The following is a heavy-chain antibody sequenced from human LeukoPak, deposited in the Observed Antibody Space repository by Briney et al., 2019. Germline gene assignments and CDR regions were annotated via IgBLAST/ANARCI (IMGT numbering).Heavy chain of an antibody. Sequence: GGSLRLSCAASGLAVTNNYMTWVRQAPGKGLEWVSVIYSGGRTSYAASVKGRFTISRDNAKNTVYIQVSGLKVDDTAAYYCARGTSSGYYRTEAFDLWGQGTLVTVSS. CDR1: GLAVTNNY. V-gene: IGHV3-66*01. CDR2: IYSGGRT. CDR3: ARGTSSGYYRTEAFDL. J-gene: IGHJ3*01. D-gene: IGHD3-22*01.